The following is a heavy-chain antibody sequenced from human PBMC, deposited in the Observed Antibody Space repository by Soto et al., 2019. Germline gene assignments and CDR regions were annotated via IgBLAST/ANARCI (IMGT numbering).Heavy chain of an antibody. CDR2: VRSETYGGST. J-gene: IGHJ4*02. CDR1: GFVFGDYA. V-gene: IGHV3-49*04. Sequence: GGSLRLSCSASGFVFGDYAVTWVRQAPGKGLEWVGVVRSETYGGSTEYAASVKGRFRISRDDPQSFAYLQMTSLKTEDTAVYYCTRGRGTSGWYADYWGKGVLVTVSS. D-gene: IGHD6-13*01. CDR3: TRGRGTSGWYADY.